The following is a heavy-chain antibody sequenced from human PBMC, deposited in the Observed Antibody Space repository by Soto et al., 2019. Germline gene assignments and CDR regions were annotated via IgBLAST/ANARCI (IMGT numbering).Heavy chain of an antibody. V-gene: IGHV2-5*02. CDR2: TYWDDDK. CDR1: GFSLTTSGVG. J-gene: IGHJ4*02. CDR3: AHRVLRTVFGLVTTTAIYFDF. Sequence: QITLKESGPTVVNPTEPLTVTCTFSGFSLTTSGVGVGWVRQSPGKAPECLSLTYWDDDKRYSTSLNSRLIITKDTSKNPVVLTMANVDPAETATYYCAHRVLRTVFGLVTTTAIYFDFWGPGTPVVVSS. D-gene: IGHD3-3*01.